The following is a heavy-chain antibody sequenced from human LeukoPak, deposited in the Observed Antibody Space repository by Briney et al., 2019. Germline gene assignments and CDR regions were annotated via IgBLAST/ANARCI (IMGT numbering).Heavy chain of an antibody. J-gene: IGHJ3*01. Sequence: ASVKVSCKASGYTFTGYYMHWVRQAPGQSLEWMGWISVGRGDSKCSQEFQGRVTLTRDTSATTAYLEVSSLRPEDMAVYYCARERGIRDAFDFWGQGTMVTVSS. V-gene: IGHV1-3*03. CDR2: ISVGRGDS. D-gene: IGHD1-14*01. CDR3: ARERGIRDAFDF. CDR1: GYTFTGYY.